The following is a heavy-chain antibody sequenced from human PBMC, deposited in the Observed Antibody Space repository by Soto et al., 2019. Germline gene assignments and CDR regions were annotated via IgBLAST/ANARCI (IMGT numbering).Heavy chain of an antibody. CDR1: GGTFSSYA. CDR2: IIPIFGTA. Sequence: ASVKVSCKASGGTFSSYAISWVRQAPGQGLEWMGGIIPIFGTANYAQKFQGRVTITADKSTSTAYMELSSLRSEDTAVYYCARDRGSGWYPGDYYYGMDVWGQGTTVTVSS. CDR3: ARDRGSGWYPGDYYYGMDV. V-gene: IGHV1-69*06. D-gene: IGHD6-19*01. J-gene: IGHJ6*02.